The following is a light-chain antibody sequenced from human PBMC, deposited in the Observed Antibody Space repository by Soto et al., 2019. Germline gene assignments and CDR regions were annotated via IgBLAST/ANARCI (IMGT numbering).Light chain of an antibody. V-gene: IGKV3-20*01. Sequence: ETVVTQSPGTLSLSPGERATLCCRASQSVWSSLLAWYQHKPGQTPRLLIYGASSRATGIPDRFSGSGSGTDFTLTISRLEPEDFAVYYCQQYGRPWTFGQGTKVEIK. J-gene: IGKJ1*01. CDR3: QQYGRPWT. CDR1: QSVWSSL. CDR2: GAS.